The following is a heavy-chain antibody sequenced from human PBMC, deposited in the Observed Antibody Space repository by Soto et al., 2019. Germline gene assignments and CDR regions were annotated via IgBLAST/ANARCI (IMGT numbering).Heavy chain of an antibody. J-gene: IGHJ6*03. CDR3: ARVSPELGLYYMDV. D-gene: IGHD6-13*01. V-gene: IGHV3-48*04. CDR1: GFTCSGYS. CDR2: IDRSSSII. Sequence: EVKLVESGGGLVQPGGSLRLSCAASGFTCSGYSLDWVRQAPGKGLEWVSHIDRSSSIIYYADSVKGRFTISRDSAMKSVYLPMNRLRAGDTAVYYCARVSPELGLYYMDVWCTGNAVTVSS.